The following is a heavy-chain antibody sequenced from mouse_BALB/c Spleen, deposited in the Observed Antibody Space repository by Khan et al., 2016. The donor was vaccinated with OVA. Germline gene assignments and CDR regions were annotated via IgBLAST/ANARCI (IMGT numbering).Heavy chain of an antibody. CDR1: GYTFTDFT. Sequence: QVQLQQSGAELVRPGVSVKISCKGSGYTFTDFTLHWMKQSHTKSLEWIGVISTYYGDATYNQKFKGKATMTVDKASSTAYLELARMTSEDSAIYYCTRGGGGNRFAYWGQGTLVTVST. J-gene: IGHJ3*01. CDR2: ISTYYGDA. CDR3: TRGGGGNRFAY. V-gene: IGHV1S137*01.